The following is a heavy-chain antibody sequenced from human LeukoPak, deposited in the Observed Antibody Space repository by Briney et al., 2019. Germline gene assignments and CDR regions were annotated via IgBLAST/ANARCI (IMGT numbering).Heavy chain of an antibody. J-gene: IGHJ4*02. V-gene: IGHV3-23*01. CDR3: ASNPTSYDSSGSLDY. Sequence: GGSLSLSCAASGFTFSSYAMSWVRQAPGKGLEWGSAISGSGGSTYYADSVKGRFTISRDNSKNTLYLQMNSLRAEDTAVYYCASNPTSYDSSGSLDYWGQGTLVTVSS. CDR2: ISGSGGST. D-gene: IGHD3-22*01. CDR1: GFTFSSYA.